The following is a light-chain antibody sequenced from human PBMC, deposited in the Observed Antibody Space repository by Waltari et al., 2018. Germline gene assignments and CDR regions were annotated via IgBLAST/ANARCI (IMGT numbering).Light chain of an antibody. CDR2: DAY. CDR1: QSISRH. Sequence: DILMTQSPAALSVSPGERATFSCRASQSISRHLAWYQQKPGQAPRLLIFDAYTRATGVPARFRGSGAGTEFTLTISSLQSEDSAIYYCQQYNRWPPLTFGGGTKVEIK. V-gene: IGKV3-15*01. J-gene: IGKJ4*01. CDR3: QQYNRWPPLT.